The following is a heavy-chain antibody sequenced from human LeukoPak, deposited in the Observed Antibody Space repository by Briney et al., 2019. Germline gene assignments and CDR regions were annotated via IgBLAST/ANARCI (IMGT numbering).Heavy chain of an antibody. V-gene: IGHV3-7*03. Sequence: GGSLRLSCVASGFTYNTYWMSRVRQAPGKGLEWVANIKHDGGEKNYVDSVKGRFTISRDNAKNSLYLQMNSLRAEDTAIYYCTRGYRGTFDYWGQGTLVTVSS. J-gene: IGHJ4*02. D-gene: IGHD1-26*01. CDR3: TRGYRGTFDY. CDR2: IKHDGGEK. CDR1: GFTYNTYW.